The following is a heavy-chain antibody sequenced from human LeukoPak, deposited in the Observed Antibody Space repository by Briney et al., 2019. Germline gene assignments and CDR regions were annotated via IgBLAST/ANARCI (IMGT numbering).Heavy chain of an antibody. D-gene: IGHD3-3*01. V-gene: IGHV3-21*01. CDR1: GFTFSTYS. CDR2: ISSGSSFI. J-gene: IGHJ5*02. CDR3: ARGGIDTVYAFAP. Sequence: PGGSLRLSCAASGFTFSTYSMNWVRQAPGKGLEWVSSISSGSSFIYYADSVKGRFTISRDNAKNSLFLQMNSLRAEDTAVYYCARGGIDTVYAFAPGGRGPLVPASS.